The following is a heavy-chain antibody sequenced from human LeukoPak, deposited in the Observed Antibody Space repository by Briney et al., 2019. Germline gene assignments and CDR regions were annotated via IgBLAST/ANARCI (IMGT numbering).Heavy chain of an antibody. CDR3: ARDRSSGWKPGGYYYMDV. J-gene: IGHJ6*03. CDR1: GGSFSGYY. V-gene: IGHV4-34*01. D-gene: IGHD6-19*01. CDR2: INHSGST. Sequence: SETLSLTCAVYGGSFSGYYWSWIRQPPGKGLEWIGEINHSGSTNYNPSLKSRVTISVDTSKNQFSLKLSSVTAADTAVYYCARDRSSGWKPGGYYYMDVWGKGTTVTVSS.